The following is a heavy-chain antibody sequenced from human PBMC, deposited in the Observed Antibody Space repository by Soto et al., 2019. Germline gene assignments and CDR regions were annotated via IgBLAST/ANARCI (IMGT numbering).Heavy chain of an antibody. CDR2: INTDGSNT. CDR3: AREFCSGGNCYTYYFDP. V-gene: IGHV3-74*01. J-gene: IGHJ5*02. CDR1: GLTFNRYW. Sequence: PGGSLRLSCAASGLTFNRYWIHWVRHAPGKGLVWVSHINTDGSNTNYADSVKGRFTISRDNAKSTLFLQMNSLRDEDTAVYYCAREFCSGGNCYTYYFDPWGQGIPVTV. D-gene: IGHD2-15*01.